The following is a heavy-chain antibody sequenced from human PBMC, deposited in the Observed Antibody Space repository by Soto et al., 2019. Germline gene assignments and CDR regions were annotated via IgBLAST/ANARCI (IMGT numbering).Heavy chain of an antibody. Sequence: SETLSLTCAVYGGSFTDYYWSWIRQLPGKGLEWIGEITHTGGFDSNTYLDSQATISVDTTKNQFSLKLSSVSTADTALYYCARGRQRPSDASKGHGYYGMDVWGQGTTVTVSS. CDR3: ARGRQRPSDASKGHGYYGMDV. V-gene: IGHV4-34*01. CDR2: ITHTGGF. D-gene: IGHD2-2*01. CDR1: GGSFTDYY. J-gene: IGHJ6*02.